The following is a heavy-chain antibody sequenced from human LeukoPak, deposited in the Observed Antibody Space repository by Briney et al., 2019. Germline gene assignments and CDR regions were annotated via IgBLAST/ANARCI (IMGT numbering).Heavy chain of an antibody. CDR3: ARDQATVTKGFDI. V-gene: IGHV4-59*11. D-gene: IGHD4-17*01. CDR2: ISHIGRT. CDR1: GDSFSSHY. J-gene: IGHJ3*02. Sequence: PSETLSLTCAVSGDSFSSHYWTWIRQSPGTGLEWIGYISHIGRTNYNPSLKSRVTISIDTSKNQFSLKLRSVTAADTAVYYCARDQATVTKGFDIWGQGTMVSVSS.